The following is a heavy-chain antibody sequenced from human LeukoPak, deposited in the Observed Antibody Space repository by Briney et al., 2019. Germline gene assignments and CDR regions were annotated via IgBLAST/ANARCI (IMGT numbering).Heavy chain of an antibody. J-gene: IGHJ5*02. CDR2: IYYSGST. CDR1: GGSISSSSYY. V-gene: IGHV4-39*07. Sequence: SGTLSLTCTVSGGSISSSSYYWGWIRQPPGKWLEWIGSIYYSGSTYYNPSLKSRVTISVDTSNNHFSLKLRSVNAADTAVYYCARDSHDILLWVGGSISWFDPWGQGTLVTVSS. D-gene: IGHD3-10*01. CDR3: ARDSHDILLWVGGSISWFDP.